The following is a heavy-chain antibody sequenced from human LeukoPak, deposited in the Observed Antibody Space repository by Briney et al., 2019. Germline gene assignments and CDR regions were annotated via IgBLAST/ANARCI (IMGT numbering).Heavy chain of an antibody. CDR2: VSGSGGST. V-gene: IGHV3-23*01. D-gene: IGHD6-6*01. J-gene: IGHJ6*02. Sequence: GSLRLSCAASGFPFSSYAMSWVRQAPGKGLEWVSAVSGSGGSTYYADSVKGRFTISRDNSKNTLYLQMNSLRAEDTAVYYCASPEYSSSSGMDVWGQGTTVTVSS. CDR1: GFPFSSYA. CDR3: ASPEYSSSSGMDV.